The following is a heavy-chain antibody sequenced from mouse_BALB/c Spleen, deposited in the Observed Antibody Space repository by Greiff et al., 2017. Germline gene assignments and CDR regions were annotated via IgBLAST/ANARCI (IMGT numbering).Heavy chain of an antibody. CDR2: IYPGDGDT. CDR3: ARGEKYYFDY. J-gene: IGHJ2*01. D-gene: IGHD1-3*01. CDR1: GYAFSSSW. Sequence: VQLQQSGPELVKPGASVKISCKASGYAFSSSWMNWVKQRPGQGLEWIGRIYPGDGDTNYNGKFKGKATLTADKSSSTAYMQLSSLTSVDSAVYFCARGEKYYFDYWGQGTTLTVSS. V-gene: IGHV1-82*01.